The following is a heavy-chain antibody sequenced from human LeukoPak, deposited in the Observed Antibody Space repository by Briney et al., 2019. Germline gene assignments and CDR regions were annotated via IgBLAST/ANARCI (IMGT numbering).Heavy chain of an antibody. J-gene: IGHJ3*02. CDR3: ASPTSIVVVPPKDDAFDI. CDR2: ISSSSSFK. D-gene: IGHD3-22*01. CDR1: GFTFSSYT. V-gene: IGHV3-21*06. Sequence: GGSLRLSCVGSGFTFSSYTVNWVRQAPGKRLEWVSSISSSSSFKQYADSAKGRFTISRDNAKNSLYLQMCGLRGEDTAVYYCASPTSIVVVPPKDDAFDIWGQGTMVTVSS.